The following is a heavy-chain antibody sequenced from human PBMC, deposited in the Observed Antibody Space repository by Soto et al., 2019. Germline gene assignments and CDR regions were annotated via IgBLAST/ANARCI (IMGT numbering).Heavy chain of an antibody. V-gene: IGHV3-23*01. CDR3: AKEVGSGGDLD. Sequence: LSLTCAASGFTFSSYAMSWVRQAPGKGLGWVSAISGSGGSTYYADSGKGRFTISRDNSKNTLYLKMNSLRAEDTAVYYCAKEVGSGGDLDWGQGTLVTVSS. CDR1: GFTFSSYA. D-gene: IGHD3-10*01. J-gene: IGHJ4*02. CDR2: ISGSGGST.